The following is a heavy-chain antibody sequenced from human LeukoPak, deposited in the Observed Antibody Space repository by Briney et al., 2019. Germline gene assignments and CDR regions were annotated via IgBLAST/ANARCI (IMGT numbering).Heavy chain of an antibody. Sequence: GGSLRLSCAASGFTFSSYGMSWVRQAPGKGLEWVSAISGSGGSTYYADSVKGRFTISRDNSKNTLYLQMNSLRAEDTAIYYCAKNGDRGAYCTGGTCYPYFYYYMDVWGKGTTVTI. CDR2: ISGSGGST. J-gene: IGHJ6*03. D-gene: IGHD2-15*01. V-gene: IGHV3-23*01. CDR1: GFTFSSYG. CDR3: AKNGDRGAYCTGGTCYPYFYYYMDV.